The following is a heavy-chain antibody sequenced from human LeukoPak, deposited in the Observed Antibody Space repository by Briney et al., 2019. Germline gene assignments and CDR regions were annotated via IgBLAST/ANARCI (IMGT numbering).Heavy chain of an antibody. CDR3: AREDPQTTVPEGMDV. CDR2: IYRSGTT. J-gene: IGHJ6*02. Sequence: SETLSLTCTVSGGSNSRYYWNWIRQSPGKGLEWIGYIYRSGTTNYNPSLKSRLTISVDTSKNQFSLKLSSVTAADTAVYYCAREDPQTTVPEGMDVWGQGTTVTVSS. CDR1: GGSNSRYY. V-gene: IGHV4-59*01. D-gene: IGHD4-17*01.